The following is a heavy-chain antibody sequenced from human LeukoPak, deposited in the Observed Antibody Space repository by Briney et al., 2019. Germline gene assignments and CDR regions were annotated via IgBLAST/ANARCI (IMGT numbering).Heavy chain of an antibody. J-gene: IGHJ4*02. CDR3: ARSDIVVVPAAIPFDY. CDR1: GFTFSSYS. D-gene: IGHD2-2*01. Sequence: GGSLRLSCAASGFTFSSYSMNWVRQAPGKGLEWVSYISSSSSTIYYADSVKGRFTISRDDAKNSLYLQMNSLRAEDTAVYYRARSDIVVVPAAIPFDYWGQGTLVTVSS. CDR2: ISSSSSTI. V-gene: IGHV3-48*01.